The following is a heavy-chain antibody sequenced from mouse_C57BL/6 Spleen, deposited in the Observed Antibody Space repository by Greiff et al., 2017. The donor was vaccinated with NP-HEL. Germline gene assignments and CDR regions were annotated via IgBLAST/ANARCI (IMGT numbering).Heavy chain of an antibody. CDR1: GFSLTSYG. Sequence: VQLQQSGPGLVQPSQSLSITCTVSGFSLTSYGVHWVRQSPGKGLEWLGVIWSGGSTDYNAAFISRLSISKDNSKSQVFFKMNSLQADDTAIYYCARIGLRRDYYAMDYWGQRTSVTVSS. J-gene: IGHJ4*01. CDR3: ARIGLRRDYYAMDY. V-gene: IGHV2-2*01. CDR2: IWSGGST. D-gene: IGHD2-2*01.